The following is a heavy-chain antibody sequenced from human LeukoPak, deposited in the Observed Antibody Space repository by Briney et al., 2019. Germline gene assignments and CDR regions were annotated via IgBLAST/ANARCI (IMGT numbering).Heavy chain of an antibody. Sequence: GGSLRLSCEASGFTFSSYSMNWVRQVPGKGLEWVAVISYDGSNKYYADSVKGRFTISRDNSKNTLYLQMNSLRAEDTAVYYCARPYDYHYYFDYWGQGTLVTVSS. J-gene: IGHJ4*02. CDR2: ISYDGSNK. CDR1: GFTFSSYS. CDR3: ARPYDYHYYFDY. D-gene: IGHD5-12*01. V-gene: IGHV3-30*03.